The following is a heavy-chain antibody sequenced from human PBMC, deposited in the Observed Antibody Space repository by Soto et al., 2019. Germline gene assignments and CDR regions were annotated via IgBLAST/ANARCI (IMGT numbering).Heavy chain of an antibody. CDR2: IVVGSGNT. CDR1: GFTFTSSA. Sequence: GASVKVSCKASGFTFTSSAVQWVRQARGQRLEWIGWIVVGSGNTNYAQKFQERVTITRDMSTSTAYMELSSLRSEDTAVYYCAADPAGGYCSGGSCYWFDPWGQGTLVTVSS. V-gene: IGHV1-58*01. D-gene: IGHD2-15*01. J-gene: IGHJ5*02. CDR3: AADPAGGYCSGGSCYWFDP.